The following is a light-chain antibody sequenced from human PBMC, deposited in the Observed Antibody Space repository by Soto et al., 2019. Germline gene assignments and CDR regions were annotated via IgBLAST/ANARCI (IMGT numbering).Light chain of an antibody. CDR3: QHFNYWPYT. CDR2: GAS. CDR1: QSVSSN. Sequence: DIVMTQSPATLSVSPGERVTLSCRASQSVSSNLAWYQQKPGQAPRLLIYGASTRATGIPARFSGSGSGTEFTLTIGSLQSEDFAVYYCQHFNYWPYTFGQGTKLEIK. J-gene: IGKJ2*01. V-gene: IGKV3-15*01.